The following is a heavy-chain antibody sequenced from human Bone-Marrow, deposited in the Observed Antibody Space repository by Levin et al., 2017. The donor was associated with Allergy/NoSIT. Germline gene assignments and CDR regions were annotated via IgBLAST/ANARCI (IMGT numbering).Heavy chain of an antibody. V-gene: IGHV3-15*01. J-gene: IGHJ4*02. Sequence: GGSLRLSCAASGFTFSNAWMSWVRQAPGKGLEWVGRIKSKTDGGTTDYAAPVKGRFTISRDDSKNTLYLQMNSLKTEDTAVYYCTPVGDGSGSYYDYWGQGTLVTVSS. CDR1: GFTFSNAW. CDR3: TPVGDGSGSYYDY. CDR2: IKSKTDGGTT. D-gene: IGHD3-10*01.